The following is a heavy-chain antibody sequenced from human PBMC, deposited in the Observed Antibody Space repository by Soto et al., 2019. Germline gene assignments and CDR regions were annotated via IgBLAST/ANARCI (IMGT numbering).Heavy chain of an antibody. CDR1: GFTITRHY. V-gene: IGHV3-74*03. Sequence: PGGSLRLSCVASGFTITRHYMHWVRQAAGKGLVWVSHIRGDGSDIKYADSVKGRFTISIDNAKNTLFLHMNNLRAEDTALYYCARDGPGPQAFDLWGQGTMVTVSS. CDR2: IRGDGSDI. CDR3: ARDGPGPQAFDL. J-gene: IGHJ3*01.